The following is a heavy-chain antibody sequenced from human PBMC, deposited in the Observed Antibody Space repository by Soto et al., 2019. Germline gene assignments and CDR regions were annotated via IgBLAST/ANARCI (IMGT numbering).Heavy chain of an antibody. D-gene: IGHD1-1*01. V-gene: IGHV1-18*01. J-gene: IGHJ4*02. CDR2: ISAYNDHT. CDR3: ARGTYFDY. Sequence: QVQLVQSGTEVKKPGASVKVSCKASGYIMTTYGVSLVRQAPGQGLEWVGWISAYNDHTNYAQKFQGRVTMTTDTSTSTAYMELRSLRSDDTAVYYCARGTYFDYWGQGTLVIVSS. CDR1: GYIMTTYG.